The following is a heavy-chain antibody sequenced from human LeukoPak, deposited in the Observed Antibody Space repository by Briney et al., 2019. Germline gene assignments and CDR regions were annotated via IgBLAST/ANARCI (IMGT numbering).Heavy chain of an antibody. CDR2: IYTSGST. CDR1: GGSISSGSYY. J-gene: IGHJ4*02. Sequence: PSQTLSLTCTVSGGSISSGSYYWSWIRQPAGKGLEWIGRIYTSGSTNYNPSLKSRVTISVDTSKNQFSLKLSSVTAADTAVYYCARGYDIFGDWGQGTLVTVSS. CDR3: ARGYDIFGD. V-gene: IGHV4-61*02. D-gene: IGHD3-9*01.